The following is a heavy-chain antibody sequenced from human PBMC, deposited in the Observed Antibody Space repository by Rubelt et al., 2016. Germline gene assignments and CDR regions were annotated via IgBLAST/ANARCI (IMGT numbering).Heavy chain of an antibody. V-gene: IGHV3-33*01. Sequence: SYGMHWVRQAPGKGLEWVAVIWYDGSNKYYADSVKGRFTISRDNSKNTLYLQMNSLRAEDTAVYYCARDSSWYYYNIHHYYYGMDVWGQGTTVTVSS. CDR3: ARDSSWYYYNIHHYYYGMDV. D-gene: IGHD6-13*01. CDR2: IWYDGSNK. J-gene: IGHJ6*02. CDR1: SYG.